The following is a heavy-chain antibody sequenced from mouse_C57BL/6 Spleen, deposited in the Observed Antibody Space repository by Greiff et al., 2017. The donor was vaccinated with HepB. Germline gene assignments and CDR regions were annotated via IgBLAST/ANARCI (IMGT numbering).Heavy chain of an antibody. D-gene: IGHD2-4*01. CDR1: GYTFTSYW. J-gene: IGHJ2*01. V-gene: IGHV1-72*01. CDR3: WCPYDYDEYFDY. CDR2: IDPNSGGT. Sequence: QVQLQQPGAELVKPGASVKLSCKASGYTFTSYWMHWVKQRPGRGLEWIGSIDPNSGGTKYNEKFKSKATLTVDKTSSTAYMQLSSLTSEDSAVYYCWCPYDYDEYFDYWGQGTTLTVSS.